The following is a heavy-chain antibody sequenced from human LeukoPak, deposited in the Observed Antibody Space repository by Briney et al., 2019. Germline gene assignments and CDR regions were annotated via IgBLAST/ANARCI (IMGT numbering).Heavy chain of an antibody. CDR1: GFTFSSYG. Sequence: PGRSLRLSCAASGFTFSSYGMHWVRQAPGKGLEWVAVISYDGSNKYYADSVKGRFTISRDNSKNTLYLQMNSLRAEDTAVYYCAKGENPGPGIAVAGDIFDYWGQGTLVTVSS. D-gene: IGHD6-19*01. CDR2: ISYDGSNK. CDR3: AKGENPGPGIAVAGDIFDY. J-gene: IGHJ4*02. V-gene: IGHV3-30*18.